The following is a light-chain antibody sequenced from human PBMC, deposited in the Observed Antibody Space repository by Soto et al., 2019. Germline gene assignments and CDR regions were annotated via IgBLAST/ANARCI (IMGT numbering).Light chain of an antibody. J-gene: IGLJ1*01. CDR1: SSNIGSNT. CDR3: SAWDNSLNGYV. V-gene: IGLV1-44*01. CDR2: TAG. Sequence: QSVLTQPLSVSASPGQRVTISCSGGSSNIGSNTVDWYQHLPGTAPPRLIFTAGQRPSGVPGRFSGSKSGTSASLAISGLQSEDEGDYYCSAWDNSLNGYVFGPGTKLPVL.